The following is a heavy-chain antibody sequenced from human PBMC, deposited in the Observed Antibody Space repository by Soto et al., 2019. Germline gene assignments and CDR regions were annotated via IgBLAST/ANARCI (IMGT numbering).Heavy chain of an antibody. D-gene: IGHD1-1*01. CDR1: GFTISGKKY. J-gene: IGHJ3*01. V-gene: IGHV3-53*01. CDR3: ATWHEREHAYDV. Sequence: DVQLVESGGDLIQPGESLRLSCAAFGFTISGKKYVAWVRQAPGKGLEWVSALYDIDGSFYADSVKGRFTTSSDSSKTTVYLQMNDLRPDDTAVYYCATWHEREHAYDVWGLGTTVTVSS. CDR2: LYDIDGS.